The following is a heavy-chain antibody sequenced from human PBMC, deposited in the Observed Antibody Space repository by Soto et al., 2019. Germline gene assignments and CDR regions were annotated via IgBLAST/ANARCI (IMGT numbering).Heavy chain of an antibody. CDR3: AKEAQWLLNKVHFDY. Sequence: PVGSRRRSCAASVVAFTSYCVSLLLQAPGKGLEWVSAISGSGGITYYAESVKGRFTISRDNSKNTLYLQMNSLRAEDTAVYYCAKEAQWLLNKVHFDYWGQRTLVTVSS. CDR2: ISGSGGIT. J-gene: IGHJ4*02. V-gene: IGHV3-23*01. CDR1: VVAFTSYC. D-gene: IGHD5-12*01.